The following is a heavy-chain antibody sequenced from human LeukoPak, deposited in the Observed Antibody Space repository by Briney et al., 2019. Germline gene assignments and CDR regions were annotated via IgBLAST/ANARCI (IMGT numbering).Heavy chain of an antibody. J-gene: IGHJ4*02. Sequence: TGGSLRLSCAASGFTFRIYGMHWVRQAPGRGLEWVAVIYYDGGTKYYGDSVKSRFTISRDNSNNTLYLQRNSLRVEDTAVYFCARAYSWSYDRLDYWGQGTPVTVSS. D-gene: IGHD1-26*01. V-gene: IGHV3-33*01. CDR1: GFTFRIYG. CDR3: ARAYSWSYDRLDY. CDR2: IYYDGGTK.